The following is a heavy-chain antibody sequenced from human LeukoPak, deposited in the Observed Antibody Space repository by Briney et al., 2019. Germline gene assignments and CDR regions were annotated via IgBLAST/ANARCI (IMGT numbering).Heavy chain of an antibody. CDR2: ISYDGSNK. CDR3: ASPSGYSSSWYSLDY. J-gene: IGHJ4*02. CDR1: GFTFSSYG. D-gene: IGHD6-13*01. V-gene: IGHV3-30*03. Sequence: GGSLRLSCAASGFTFSSYGMHWVRQAPGKGLEWVAVISYDGSNKYYADSVKGRFTISRDNSKNTLYLQMNSLRAEDTAVYYCASPSGYSSSWYSLDYWGQGTLVTVSS.